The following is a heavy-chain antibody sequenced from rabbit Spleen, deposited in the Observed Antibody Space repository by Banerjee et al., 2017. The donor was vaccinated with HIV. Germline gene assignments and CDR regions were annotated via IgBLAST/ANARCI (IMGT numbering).Heavy chain of an antibody. CDR2: IDAGSSGFT. J-gene: IGHJ6*01. CDR3: ARDTSSSFSSYGMDL. CDR1: GFSLNSGYD. D-gene: IGHD1-1*01. Sequence: QSLEESGGGLVKPGASLTLTCKASGFSLNSGYDMCWVRQAPGKGLEWIACIDAGSSGFTYAASWAKGRFTISKTSSTTVTLQMTSLTAADTATYFCARDTSSSFSSYGMDLWGPGTLVTVS. V-gene: IGHV1S40*01.